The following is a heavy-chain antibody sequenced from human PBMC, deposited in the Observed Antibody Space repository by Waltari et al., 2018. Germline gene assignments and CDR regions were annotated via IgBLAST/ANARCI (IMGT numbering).Heavy chain of an antibody. CDR3: ARSRTGYSSGDHYFDY. CDR2: IYYSWST. Sequence: QLQLQESGPGLVKPSETLSLTCTVSGGSISSSSYYWGWIRQPPGKGLEWIGSIYYSWSTYYNPSLKSRVTISVDTSKNQFSLKLSSVTAADTAVYYCARSRTGYSSGDHYFDYWGLGTLVTVSS. J-gene: IGHJ4*02. V-gene: IGHV4-39*01. D-gene: IGHD6-19*01. CDR1: GGSISSSSYY.